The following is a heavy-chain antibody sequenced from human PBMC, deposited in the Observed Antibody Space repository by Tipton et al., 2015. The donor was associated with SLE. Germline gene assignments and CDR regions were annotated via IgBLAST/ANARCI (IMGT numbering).Heavy chain of an antibody. CDR2: IIPIFGTA. D-gene: IGHD6-19*01. J-gene: IGHJ3*02. Sequence: QSGAEVKKPGSSVKVSCKASGGTFSSYAISWVRQAPGQGLEWMGGIIPIFGTANYAQKFQGRVTITTDESTSTVYMELSSLRSEDTAVYYCARGGYSSGWRAFDIWGQGAMVTVSS. CDR1: GGTFSSYA. V-gene: IGHV1-69*05. CDR3: ARGGYSSGWRAFDI.